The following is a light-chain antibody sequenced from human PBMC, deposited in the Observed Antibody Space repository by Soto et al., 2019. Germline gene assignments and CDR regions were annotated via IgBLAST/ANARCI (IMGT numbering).Light chain of an antibody. CDR1: SSDIGGYRY. CDR3: SSYTNRNTVL. J-gene: IGLJ2*01. V-gene: IGLV2-14*01. CDR2: EVS. Sequence: QSALTQPASVSGSPGQSITISCTGTSSDIGGYRYVSWYQQHPGNTPKLMIYEVSNRPSGVSNRFSGSKSGNTASLTISGLQAEDEADYFCSSYTNRNTVLFGGGTKVSVL.